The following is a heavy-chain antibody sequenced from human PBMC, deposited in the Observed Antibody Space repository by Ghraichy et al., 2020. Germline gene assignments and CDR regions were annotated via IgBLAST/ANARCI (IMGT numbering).Heavy chain of an antibody. D-gene: IGHD1-7*01. CDR3: AREVQLELLHLDHYYYYYGMDV. J-gene: IGHJ6*02. CDR1: GYTFTSYG. Sequence: ASVKVSCKASGYTFTSYGISWVRQAPGQGLEWMGWISAYNGNTNYAQKLQGRVTMTTDTSTSTAYMELRSLRSDDTAVYYCAREVQLELLHLDHYYYYYGMDVWGQGTTVTVSS. V-gene: IGHV1-18*01. CDR2: ISAYNGNT.